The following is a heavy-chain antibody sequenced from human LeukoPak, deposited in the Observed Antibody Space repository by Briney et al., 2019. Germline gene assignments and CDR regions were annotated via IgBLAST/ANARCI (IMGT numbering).Heavy chain of an antibody. J-gene: IGHJ5*02. CDR3: ARASNNCYNWFDP. D-gene: IGHD1-1*01. CDR1: GGSFSGYY. Sequence: PETLSLTCAVYGGSFSGYYWSWIRQPPGKGLEWIGEINRSGSTNYNPSLKSRVTISVDTSKNQFSLKLSSVTAADTAVYYCARASNNCYNWFDPWGQGTLVTVSS. V-gene: IGHV4-34*01. CDR2: INRSGST.